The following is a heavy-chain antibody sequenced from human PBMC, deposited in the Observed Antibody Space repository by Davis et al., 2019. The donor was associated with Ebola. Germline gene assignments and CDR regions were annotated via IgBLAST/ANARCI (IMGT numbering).Heavy chain of an antibody. J-gene: IGHJ4*02. V-gene: IGHV3-23*01. D-gene: IGHD7-27*01. Sequence: PGGSLRLSCAASGFTFTNYAMSWVRQAPGKGLEWVSVITGGGGTTYYADSVKCRFTISRDNSKNMLYLKMNNLRAEDTAVYFCVGTTTSLPAYWGQGTLVTVSS. CDR1: GFTFTNYA. CDR3: VGTTTSLPAY. CDR2: ITGGGGTT.